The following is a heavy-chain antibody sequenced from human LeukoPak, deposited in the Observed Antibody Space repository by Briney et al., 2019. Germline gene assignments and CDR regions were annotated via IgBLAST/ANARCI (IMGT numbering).Heavy chain of an antibody. CDR3: ARNSYVSSGYLDY. Sequence: SETLSLTCTVSGXSISSYYWSWIRQPPGRGLEWIGYISHSGSTNYNPSLNSRVTISVDTSRNQIFLKLISVTAADTAVYYCARNSYVSSGYLDYWGQGSLVTVSS. CDR1: GXSISSYY. D-gene: IGHD3-22*01. J-gene: IGHJ4*02. CDR2: ISHSGST. V-gene: IGHV4-59*01.